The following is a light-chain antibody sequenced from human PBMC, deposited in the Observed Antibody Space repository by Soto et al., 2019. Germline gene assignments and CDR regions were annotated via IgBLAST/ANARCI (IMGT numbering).Light chain of an antibody. CDR2: EVS. V-gene: IGLV2-14*01. CDR3: CSYTSSSTIV. J-gene: IGLJ1*01. Sequence: QSALTQPASVSGSPGQSITISCTGTSSDVGGYNYVSWYQQHPGKAPKLMIYEVSKRPSGVANRFSGSKSGNTASLTIAGLQQADEAAYYCCSYTSSSTIVFGTGTKLTVL. CDR1: SSDVGGYNY.